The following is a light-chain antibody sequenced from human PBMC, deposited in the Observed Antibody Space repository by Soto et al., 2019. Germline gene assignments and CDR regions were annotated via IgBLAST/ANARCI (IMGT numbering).Light chain of an antibody. J-gene: IGLJ1*01. CDR3: SSYTSSSTPLYV. Sequence: QSVLTQPASVSGSPGQSITISCTGTSSDVGGYNYVSWYQQHPGKAPKLMIYDVSNRPSGVSNRFSGSKSGNTASLTNSGLQAEDEADYYCSSYTSSSTPLYVFGTGTKVTVL. CDR2: DVS. CDR1: SSDVGGYNY. V-gene: IGLV2-14*01.